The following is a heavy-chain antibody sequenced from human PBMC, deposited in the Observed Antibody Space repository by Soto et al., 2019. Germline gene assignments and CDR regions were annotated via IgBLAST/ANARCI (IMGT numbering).Heavy chain of an antibody. CDR3: ARDASLAAAGTTPLGP. D-gene: IGHD6-13*01. Sequence: QVQLVQSGAEVKKPGSSVKVSCKASGGTFSSYAISWVRQAPGQGLEWMGGIIPIFGTANYAKKFQGRVTITADKSTSTAYMELSSLRSEDTAVYYCARDASLAAAGTTPLGPWGQGTLVTVSS. CDR1: GGTFSSYA. CDR2: IIPIFGTA. J-gene: IGHJ5*02. V-gene: IGHV1-69*06.